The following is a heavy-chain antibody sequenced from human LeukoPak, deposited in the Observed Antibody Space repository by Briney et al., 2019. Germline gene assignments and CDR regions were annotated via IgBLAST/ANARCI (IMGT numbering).Heavy chain of an antibody. V-gene: IGHV3-23*01. Sequence: GGSLRLSCAASGFTFNNFAMSWVRRTPGKGLEWVSAISGSGGSTYYADSVKGRFTISRDNSKNTLYLQMNSLRPEDTAVYYCAKDRCSNGIGCLYYYMDVWGKGTTVTISS. CDR2: ISGSGGST. CDR1: GFTFNNFA. CDR3: AKDRCSNGIGCLYYYMDV. J-gene: IGHJ6*03. D-gene: IGHD2-8*01.